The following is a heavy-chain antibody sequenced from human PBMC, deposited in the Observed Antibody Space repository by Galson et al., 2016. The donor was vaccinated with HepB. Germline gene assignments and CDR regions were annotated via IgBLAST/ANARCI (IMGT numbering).Heavy chain of an antibody. Sequence: SLRLSCAASGFSFSIYWMSWVRQAPGKGLEWVAVISYDGSHKYYAASVKGRFTISRDNSKNTLSLQMNSLRAEDTAVYYCAKNDILAGYSAFDYWGQGTLVTVSS. D-gene: IGHD3-9*01. V-gene: IGHV3-30*18. J-gene: IGHJ4*02. CDR1: GFSFSIYW. CDR2: ISYDGSHK. CDR3: AKNDILAGYSAFDY.